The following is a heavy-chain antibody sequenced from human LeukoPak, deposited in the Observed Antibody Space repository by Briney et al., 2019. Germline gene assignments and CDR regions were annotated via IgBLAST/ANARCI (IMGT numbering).Heavy chain of an antibody. CDR1: GGSISSYY. D-gene: IGHD3-10*01. V-gene: IGHV4-59*01. CDR2: IYYSGST. J-gene: IGHJ4*02. CDR3: ARLLWFGELLYEGYYFDY. Sequence: SETLSITCTVSGGSISSYYWSWIRQPPGQGLEWIGYIYYSGSTNYNPSLKSRVTISVDTSKNQFSLKLSSVTAADTAVYYCARLLWFGELLYEGYYFDYWGQGTLVTVSS.